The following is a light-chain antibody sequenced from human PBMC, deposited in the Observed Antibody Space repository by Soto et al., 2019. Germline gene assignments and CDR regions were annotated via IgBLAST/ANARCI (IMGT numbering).Light chain of an antibody. Sequence: DIQLTQSPSSLSASVGDRVTINCRASKSIYTYLNWFQLKPGKGPKLLIFASSTLQSGVPSRFSGSGSGADFSLTISSLQPEDFATYYCQQSYSNTLRFGGGTRV. J-gene: IGKJ4*02. V-gene: IGKV1-39*01. CDR2: ASS. CDR3: QQSYSNTLR. CDR1: KSIYTY.